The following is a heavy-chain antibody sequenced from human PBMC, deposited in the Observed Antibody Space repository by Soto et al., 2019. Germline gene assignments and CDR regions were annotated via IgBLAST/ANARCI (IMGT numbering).Heavy chain of an antibody. CDR3: ARANYDFWSGAGPFHV. CDR1: GFTFSSYS. D-gene: IGHD3-3*01. J-gene: IGHJ6*02. Sequence: PGGSLRLSCAAPGFTFSSYSMNWVRQAPGKGLEWVSYISSSRSTIYYADSVKGRFTISRDNAKNSLYLQMNSLRAEDTAVYYCARANYDFWSGAGPFHVWGHGTTVTVS. CDR2: ISSSRSTI. V-gene: IGHV3-48*01.